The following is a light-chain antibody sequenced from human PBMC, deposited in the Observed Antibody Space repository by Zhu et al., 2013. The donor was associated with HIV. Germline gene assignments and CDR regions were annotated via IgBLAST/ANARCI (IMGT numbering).Light chain of an antibody. CDR2: DVN. J-gene: IGLJ2*01. CDR1: NSDVGAYDS. Sequence: QSALTQPRSVSGSPGQSVTISCTGTNSDVGAYDSVSWFKQFPGEAPKLVLYDVNKRPSGVPGRLSGSKSGNTASLTVSGLQADDEADYYCSSYAGSLTFLLFGGGTKLTVL. V-gene: IGLV2-11*01. CDR3: SSYAGSLTFLL.